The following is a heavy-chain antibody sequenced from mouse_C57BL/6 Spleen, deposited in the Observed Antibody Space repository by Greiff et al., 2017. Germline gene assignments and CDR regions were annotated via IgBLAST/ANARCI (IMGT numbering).Heavy chain of an antibody. Sequence: EVQLQQSGAELVRPGASVKLSCTASGFNINDYYMHWVKQRPEQGLEWIGRIDPEDGDTDYAQKFQGKATMTADTSSNTAYLQLSSLTSEDTAVYYCTTPTTVVATPYWYCDVWGTGTTVTVSS. CDR2: IDPEDGDT. J-gene: IGHJ1*03. V-gene: IGHV14-1*01. CDR1: GFNINDYY. D-gene: IGHD1-1*01. CDR3: TTPTTVVATPYWYCDV.